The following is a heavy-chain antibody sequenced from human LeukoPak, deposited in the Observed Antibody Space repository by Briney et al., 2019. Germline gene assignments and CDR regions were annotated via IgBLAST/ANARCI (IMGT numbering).Heavy chain of an antibody. V-gene: IGHV3-64D*09. J-gene: IGHJ4*02. CDR2: ISSNGGST. CDR3: VKSRFRYSSSWYHFDY. D-gene: IGHD6-13*01. Sequence: PGGSLRLSCSASGFTFSSYAMHWVRQAPGKGLEYVSAISSNGGSTYYADSVKGRFTISRDNSKNTLYLQMSSLRAEDTAVYYCVKSRFRYSSSWYHFDYWGQGTLVTVSS. CDR1: GFTFSSYA.